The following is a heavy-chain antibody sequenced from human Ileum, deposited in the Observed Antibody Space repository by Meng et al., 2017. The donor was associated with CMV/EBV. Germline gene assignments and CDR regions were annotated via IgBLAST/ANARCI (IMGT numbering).Heavy chain of an antibody. V-gene: IGHV3-11*04. CDR2: ISNSANTI. CDR3: ERYSIRFPQHFLDV. D-gene: IGHD1-26*01. Sequence: GGSLRLSCAASGFTFSDFYMSWIRQAPGKGLEWVAYISNSANTIYYADSVKGRFTISRYNDRDSLSLQMNSLRVEDTAVYYCERYSIRFPQHFLDVWGQGTTVTVSS. J-gene: IGHJ6*02. CDR1: GFTFSDFY.